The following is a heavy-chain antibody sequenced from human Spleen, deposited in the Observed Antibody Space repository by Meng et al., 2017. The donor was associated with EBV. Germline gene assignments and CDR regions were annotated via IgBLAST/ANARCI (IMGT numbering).Heavy chain of an antibody. CDR2: INPITRTP. CDR1: VYSCTTYS. V-gene: IGHV7-4-1*02. J-gene: IGHJ4*02. Sequence: VPLAQFEQGGARPGSPAKVSSKSCVYSCTTYSNNCWRQAPGQGLEWMGWINPITRTPTSAQDFTGRFVLSQDTYVTTSYLQINNLEAEDTAVYDCARVLRHDDSAGPLIYWGQGTLVTVSS. CDR3: ARVLRHDDSAGPLIY. D-gene: IGHD3-22*01.